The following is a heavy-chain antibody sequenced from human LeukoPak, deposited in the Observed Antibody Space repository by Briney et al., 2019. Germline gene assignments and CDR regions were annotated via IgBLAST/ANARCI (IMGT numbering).Heavy chain of an antibody. Sequence: ASVKVSCKASGYTFTSYAMNWVRQALGQGLEWMGWINTNTGNPTYAQGFTGRFVFSLDTSVSTAYLQISSLKAEDTAVYYCARDRRFLEWLLKSSNAFDIWGQGTMVTVSS. J-gene: IGHJ3*02. CDR1: GYTFTSYA. D-gene: IGHD3-3*01. CDR2: INTNTGNP. CDR3: ARDRRFLEWLLKSSNAFDI. V-gene: IGHV7-4-1*02.